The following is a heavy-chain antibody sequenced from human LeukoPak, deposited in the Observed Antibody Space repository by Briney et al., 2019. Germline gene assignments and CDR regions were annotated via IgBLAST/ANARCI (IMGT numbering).Heavy chain of an antibody. CDR2: ISNSASYT. J-gene: IGHJ4*02. V-gene: IGHV3-23*01. CDR3: AKDYSGVN. Sequence: PGGSLRLSCAASGLTFNTYAMSWVRQAPGKGLEWVSGISNSASYTYYADSVRGRFTISRDNSKNTLYLQMNSLRGEDTAIYYCAKDYSGVNWGQGTLVTVSS. D-gene: IGHD2-15*01. CDR1: GLTFNTYA.